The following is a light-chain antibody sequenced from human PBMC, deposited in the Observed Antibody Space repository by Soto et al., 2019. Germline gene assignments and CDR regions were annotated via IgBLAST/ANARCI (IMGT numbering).Light chain of an antibody. Sequence: EILMTQSPDTLYVSPGEGTTLSCVASQSVRTKLAWYQQKAGQAPRLLIYGASTRATGIPDRFRGSGSGTEFTLTISRLQSEDFAVYYCQQYNSWPPITFGQGTRLEIK. J-gene: IGKJ5*01. CDR3: QQYNSWPPIT. CDR1: QSVRTK. CDR2: GAS. V-gene: IGKV3-15*01.